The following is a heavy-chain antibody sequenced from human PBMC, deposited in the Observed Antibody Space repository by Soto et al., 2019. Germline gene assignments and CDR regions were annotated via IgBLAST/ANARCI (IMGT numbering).Heavy chain of an antibody. D-gene: IGHD2-15*01. CDR2: ISGGGDGA. J-gene: IGHJ3*02. CDR1: GFTFSSYA. CDR3: AKKGLGSLKSYCSGIGCHYAFDI. Sequence: EVQLLESGGGLVQPGGSLRLSCAASGFTFSSYAMSWVRQAPGKGLEWVSTISGGGDGAYYADSVKGHFTISRDNSKNTLYLQMNSLGAGDRAIYSCAKKGLGSLKSYCSGIGCHYAFDIWGQGTMVTVSS. V-gene: IGHV3-23*01.